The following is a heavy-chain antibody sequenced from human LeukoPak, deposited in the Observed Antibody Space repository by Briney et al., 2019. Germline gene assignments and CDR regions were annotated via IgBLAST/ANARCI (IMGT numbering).Heavy chain of an antibody. CDR2: IGTAGDT. CDR3: ARAQWFGEPYYYGMDV. V-gene: IGHV3-13*01. J-gene: IGHJ6*02. D-gene: IGHD3-10*01. CDR1: GFTFSSYD. Sequence: GGSLRLSCAASGFTFSSYDMHWVRQATGKGLEWVSAIGTAGDTYYPGSVKGRFTISRENAKNSLYLQMNSLRAGDTAMYYCARAQWFGEPYYYGMDVWGQGTTVTVSS.